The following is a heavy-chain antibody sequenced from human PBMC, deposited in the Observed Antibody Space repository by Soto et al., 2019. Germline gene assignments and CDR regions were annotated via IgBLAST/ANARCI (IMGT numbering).Heavy chain of an antibody. CDR2: ISQTGAT. Sequence: SETLSLTCAVSGGSITSGNSYSWAWIRQPPGRGLEWIGSISQTGATSYNPSLKSRVSAPLDKSKNQFSLRLSSVTAADMAVYYCARAVRPYFGTWFDPWGQGTLVTVSS. V-gene: IGHV4-30-2*01. J-gene: IGHJ5*02. CDR1: GGSITSGNSYS. CDR3: ARAVRPYFGTWFDP. D-gene: IGHD3-16*02.